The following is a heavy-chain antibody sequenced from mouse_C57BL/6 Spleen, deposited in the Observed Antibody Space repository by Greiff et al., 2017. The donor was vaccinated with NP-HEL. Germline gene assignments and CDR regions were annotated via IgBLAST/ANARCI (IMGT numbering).Heavy chain of an antibody. CDR2: ISDGGSYT. J-gene: IGHJ2*01. D-gene: IGHD1-1*01. V-gene: IGHV5-4*03. CDR3: ARGNYYGSSPDY. CDR1: GFTFSSYA. Sequence: EVKLMESGGGLVKPGGSLKLSCAASGFTFSSYAMSWVRQTPEKRLEWVATISDGGSYTYYPDNVKGRFTISRDNAKNNLYLQMSHLKSEDTAMYYCARGNYYGSSPDYWGQGTTLTVSS.